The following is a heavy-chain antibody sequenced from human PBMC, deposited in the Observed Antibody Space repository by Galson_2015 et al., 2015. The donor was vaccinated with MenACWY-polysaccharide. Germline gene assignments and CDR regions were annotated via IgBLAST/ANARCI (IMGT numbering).Heavy chain of an antibody. J-gene: IGHJ4*02. CDR3: ARKMIMCGGETALDY. CDR2: IYTGDSDT. Sequence: QSGAEVTEPGESLKISCTGSGYTFNNYWLAWVRQMPGKGLESMGIIYTGDSDTKYSPSFQGQVTISADKSIGTAYLQWSSLKASDTAMYYCARKMIMCGGETALDYWGQGTLVTVSS. D-gene: IGHD3-16*01. V-gene: IGHV5-51*03. CDR1: GYTFNNYW.